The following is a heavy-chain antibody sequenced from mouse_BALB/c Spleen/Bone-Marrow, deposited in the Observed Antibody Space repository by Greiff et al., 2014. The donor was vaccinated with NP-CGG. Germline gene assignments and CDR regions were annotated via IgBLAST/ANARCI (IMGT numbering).Heavy chain of an antibody. CDR3: ARRPYGSSYDFDY. CDR1: GYTFTDYA. V-gene: IGHV1S137*01. D-gene: IGHD1-1*01. CDR2: ISTYSGNT. Sequence: QGQLKHSGAELGRPGVSVKISCKGSGYTFTDYAMHWGKQRHGKSLEWIGVISTYSGNTNYNQKFKGKATMTVDKSSSTAYMELARLTSEDSAIYYCARRPYGSSYDFDYWGQGTTLTVSS. J-gene: IGHJ2*01.